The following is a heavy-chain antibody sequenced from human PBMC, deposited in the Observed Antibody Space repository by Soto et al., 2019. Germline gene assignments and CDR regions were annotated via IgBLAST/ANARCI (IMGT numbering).Heavy chain of an antibody. D-gene: IGHD3-22*01. Sequence: QVQLVQSGAEVKKPGSSVKVSCKASGGTFSSYAISWVRQAPGQGLEWMGGIIPIFGTANYAQKFQVRVTITADESTSTANMELSSLRSEDTAVYYCARAARDSSGYYYYYGMDVWGQGTTVTVSS. J-gene: IGHJ6*02. CDR1: GGTFSSYA. V-gene: IGHV1-69*01. CDR3: ARAARDSSGYYYYYGMDV. CDR2: IIPIFGTA.